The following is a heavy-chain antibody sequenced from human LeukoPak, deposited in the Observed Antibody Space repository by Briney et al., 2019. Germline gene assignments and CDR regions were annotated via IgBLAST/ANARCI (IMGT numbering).Heavy chain of an antibody. V-gene: IGHV1-2*02. Sequence: ASVKVSCKASGYTFTGYYMHWVRQAPGQGLEWMGWINPNSGGTNYAQKFQGRVTMTRDTSISTAYMELSRLRSDDTAVYYCAVTYSGYDTPDYWGQGTLVTVSS. D-gene: IGHD5-12*01. CDR2: INPNSGGT. CDR3: AVTYSGYDTPDY. CDR1: GYTFTGYY. J-gene: IGHJ4*02.